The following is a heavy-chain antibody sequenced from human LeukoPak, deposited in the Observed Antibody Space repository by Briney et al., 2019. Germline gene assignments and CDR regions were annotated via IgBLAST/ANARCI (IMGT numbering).Heavy chain of an antibody. D-gene: IGHD1-26*01. Sequence: GGSLRLSCAASGFTFSSYGMHWFRQAPGKGLEWVAFIRYDGSNKYYADSVKGRFTISRDNSKNTLYLQMNSLRAEDTAVYYCAKDPLLTDLYSGSYLASSYFDYWGQGTLVTVSS. V-gene: IGHV3-30*02. CDR2: IRYDGSNK. CDR3: AKDPLLTDLYSGSYLASSYFDY. CDR1: GFTFSSYG. J-gene: IGHJ4*02.